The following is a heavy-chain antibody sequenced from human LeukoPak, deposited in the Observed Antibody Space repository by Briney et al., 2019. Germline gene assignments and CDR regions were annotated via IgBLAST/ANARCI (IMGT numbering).Heavy chain of an antibody. J-gene: IGHJ4*02. CDR1: GYTFTSYD. V-gene: IGHV1-18*01. CDR3: ARETTVTGFDY. CDR2: ISAYNGNT. Sequence: ASVKVSCKASGYTFTSYDINWVRQATGQGLEWMGWISAYNGNTNYAQKLQGRVTMTTDTSTSTAYMELRSLRSDDTAVYYCARETTVTGFDYWGQGTLVTVSS. D-gene: IGHD4-17*01.